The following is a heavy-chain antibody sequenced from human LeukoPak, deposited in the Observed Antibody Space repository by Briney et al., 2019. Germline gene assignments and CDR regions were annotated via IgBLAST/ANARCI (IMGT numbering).Heavy chain of an antibody. D-gene: IGHD2-15*01. V-gene: IGHV4-4*07. CDR1: GGSISSYY. CDR3: ARDNCSGGSCYPDY. Sequence: SETLSLTCTVSGGSISSYYWSWIRQPAGEGLEWIGRIYTSGSTNYNPSLKSRVTMSVDTSKNQFSLKLSSVTAADTAVYYCARDNCSGGSCYPDYWGQGTLVTVSS. J-gene: IGHJ4*02. CDR2: IYTSGST.